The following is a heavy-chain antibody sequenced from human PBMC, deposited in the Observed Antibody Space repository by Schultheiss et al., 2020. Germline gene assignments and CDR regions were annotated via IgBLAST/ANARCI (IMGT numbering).Heavy chain of an antibody. CDR1: GFTFDDYG. V-gene: IGHV3-23*01. J-gene: IGHJ3*02. Sequence: GGSLRLSCAASGFTFDDYGMSWVRQAPGKGLEWVSGISGSGGSTYYADSVKGRFTISRDNSKNTLYLQMNSLRAEDTALYYCAKTSGRSECVGGCDAFDIWGQGTMVTVSS. CDR2: ISGSGGST. CDR3: AKTSGRSECVGGCDAFDI. D-gene: IGHD1-26*01.